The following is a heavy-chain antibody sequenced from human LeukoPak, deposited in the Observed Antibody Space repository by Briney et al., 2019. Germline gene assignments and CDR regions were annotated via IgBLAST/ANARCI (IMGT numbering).Heavy chain of an antibody. V-gene: IGHV4-4*02. CDR3: ARIPSMGVIRIYWYFDL. J-gene: IGHJ2*01. D-gene: IGHD3-10*01. Sequence: SETLSLTCAVSGGSISSSNWWSWIRQPPGKGLEWIGEINHSGSTNYNPSLKSRVTISVDTSKNQFSLKLSSVTAADTAVYYCARIPSMGVIRIYWYFDLWGRGTLVTVSS. CDR2: INHSGST. CDR1: GGSISSSNW.